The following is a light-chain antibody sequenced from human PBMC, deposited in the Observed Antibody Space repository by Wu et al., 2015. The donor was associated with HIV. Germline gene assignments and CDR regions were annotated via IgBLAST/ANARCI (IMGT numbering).Light chain of an antibody. CDR1: QSVSSN. CDR3: QQRSYWPQT. Sequence: EIVMTQSPATLSVSPGERATLSCRASQSVSSNLAWYQQKPGQAPRLLIYDASNRAAGVPAKFSGSGSGTHFTLTISSLEPEDFAVYYCQQRSYWPQTFGQGPRWKS. V-gene: IGKV3-11*01. J-gene: IGKJ1*01. CDR2: DAS.